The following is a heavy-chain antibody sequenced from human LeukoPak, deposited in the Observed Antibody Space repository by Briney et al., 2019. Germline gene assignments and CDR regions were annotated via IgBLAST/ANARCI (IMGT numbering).Heavy chain of an antibody. CDR1: GFTVSSNY. J-gene: IGHJ5*02. V-gene: IGHV3-66*01. D-gene: IGHD3-10*01. CDR3: ARGPEYYVSGSYWLDP. CDR2: IYSGGST. Sequence: PGGSLRLSCAASGFTVSSNYMSWVRQAPGKGLEWVSVIYSGGSTYYADSVKGRFTISRDNSKNTLYLQMNSLRAEDTAVYYCARGPEYYVSGSYWLDPWGQGTLVTVPS.